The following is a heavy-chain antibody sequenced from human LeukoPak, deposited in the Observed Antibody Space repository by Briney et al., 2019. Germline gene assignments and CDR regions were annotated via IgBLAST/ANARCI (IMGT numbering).Heavy chain of an antibody. Sequence: GESLKISCSASGFTFSSYAMHWVRQAPGKGLEYVSAISSNGSSTYYADSVKGRFTISRDNSKNTLYLQMSSLRAEDTAVYYCVKGYWGSMVGYWDQGTLVTVSS. CDR1: GFTFSSYA. V-gene: IGHV3-64D*09. CDR3: VKGYWGSMVGY. J-gene: IGHJ4*02. D-gene: IGHD3-16*01. CDR2: ISSNGSST.